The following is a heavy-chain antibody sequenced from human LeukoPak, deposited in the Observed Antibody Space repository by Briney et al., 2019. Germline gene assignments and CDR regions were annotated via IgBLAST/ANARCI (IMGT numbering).Heavy chain of an antibody. CDR1: SASVSSHH. V-gene: IGHV4-4*07. CDR2: VHFSGST. J-gene: IGHJ4*02. Sequence: RPSETLSLTCAVSSASVSSHHWSWIRQPAGKGLEWVGRVHFSGSTNYNPSLKSRVAISLDKSKNELSLTLNSVSAADTAVYYCAIDESSRYDSGGYHYWGRGVLVTVSS. CDR3: AIDESSRYDSGGYHY. D-gene: IGHD3-22*01.